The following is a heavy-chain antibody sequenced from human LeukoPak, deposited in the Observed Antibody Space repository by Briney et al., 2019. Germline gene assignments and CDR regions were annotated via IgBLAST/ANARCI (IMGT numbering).Heavy chain of an antibody. CDR2: MYNSGST. J-gene: IGHJ4*02. CDR1: GGSISGSY. V-gene: IGHV4-59*01. D-gene: IGHD3-3*01. Sequence: SETLSLTCTVSGGSISGSYWSWIRQPPGKGLEWIAYMYNSGSTNYNPSLKSRVTISIDTSKNQFSLKLSSLTAADTAIYYCARHRYDFWSGSQYYFDYWGQGTLVTVSS. CDR3: ARHRYDFWSGSQYYFDY.